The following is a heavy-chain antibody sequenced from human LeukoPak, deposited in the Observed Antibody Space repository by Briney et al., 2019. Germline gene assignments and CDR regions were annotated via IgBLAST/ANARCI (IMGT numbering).Heavy chain of an antibody. CDR3: AKEGTDCSSTSCYARQNYYYYGMDV. CDR2: ISYDGSNK. J-gene: IGHJ6*02. Sequence: GRSLRLSCAASGFTFSSYGMHWVRQAPGKGLEWVAVISYDGSNKYYADSVKGRFTISRDNSKNTLYLQMNSLRAEDTAVYYCAKEGTDCSSTSCYARQNYYYYGMDVWGQGTTVTVSS. CDR1: GFTFSSYG. V-gene: IGHV3-30*18. D-gene: IGHD2-2*01.